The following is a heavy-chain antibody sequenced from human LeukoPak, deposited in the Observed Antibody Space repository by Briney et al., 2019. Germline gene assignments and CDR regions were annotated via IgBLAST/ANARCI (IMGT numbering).Heavy chain of an antibody. Sequence: GASVKVSCKASGYTFTSYDINWVRQATGQGLEWMGWMNPNSGNTGYAQKFQGRVTITRNTSISTAYMELSSLRSEDTAVYYCARAVTIFGVVTTMDVWGKGTTVTVSS. D-gene: IGHD3-3*01. CDR1: GYTFTSYD. CDR3: ARAVTIFGVVTTMDV. V-gene: IGHV1-8*03. CDR2: MNPNSGNT. J-gene: IGHJ6*04.